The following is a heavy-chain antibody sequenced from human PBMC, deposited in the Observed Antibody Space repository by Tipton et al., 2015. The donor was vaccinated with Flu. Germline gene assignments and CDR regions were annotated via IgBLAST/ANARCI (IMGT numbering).Heavy chain of an antibody. CDR2: IYHSGTT. V-gene: IGHV4-38-2*01. Sequence: LRLSCSVSGYSIRSAYYWGWVRRPPGKGLEWIGTIYHSGTTYYNPSLKSRLTISVDTSKNQFSLRLSSVTTADTAVYYCARHTGDSVRGVIDYWGQGTLVTVSS. D-gene: IGHD3-10*02. CDR3: ARHTGDSVRGVIDY. J-gene: IGHJ4*02. CDR1: GYSIRSAYY.